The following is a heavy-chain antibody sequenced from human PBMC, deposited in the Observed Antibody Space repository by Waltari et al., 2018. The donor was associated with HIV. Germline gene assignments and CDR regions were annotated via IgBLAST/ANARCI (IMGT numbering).Heavy chain of an antibody. CDR1: GFALNGVG. D-gene: IGHD3-10*01. V-gene: IGHV3-15*01. J-gene: IGHJ4*02. CDR3: TSEEDYGSGSHFDY. Sequence: EVQLVESGGDLLKPGGCLRLSCAASGFALNGVGVSWVRQAPGKGLEWVGRIKTKGDGGATDYAAAVKGRFTISRDDSKNTVYLQMNSLKIEDTAVYYCTSEEDYGSGSHFDYWGQGTLVTVSS. CDR2: IKTKGDGGAT.